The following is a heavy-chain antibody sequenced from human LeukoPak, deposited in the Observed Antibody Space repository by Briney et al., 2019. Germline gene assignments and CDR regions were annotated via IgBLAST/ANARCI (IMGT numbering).Heavy chain of an antibody. J-gene: IGHJ4*02. V-gene: IGHV1-8*01. CDR1: GYTFTTYE. CDR3: ARGGTHSNDSFRTFDY. D-gene: IGHD2/OR15-2a*01. CDR2: MNPQSGFT. Sequence: ASVKVSCKASGYTFTTYEIHWVRQATGQGPEWMGWMNPQSGFTGYAQKVRGRVTMTRDTSTNTAFVELSRLGFEDTAIYYCARGGTHSNDSFRTFDYWGQGSLVSVSS.